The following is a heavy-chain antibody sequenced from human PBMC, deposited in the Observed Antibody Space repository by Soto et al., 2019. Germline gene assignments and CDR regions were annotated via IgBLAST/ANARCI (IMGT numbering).Heavy chain of an antibody. CDR3: ARMTYYYGSGSYYFDY. Sequence: QVQLVQSGAEVKKPGASVKVSCKASGYTFTSYGISWVRQAPGQGLEWMGWISAYNGNTNYAQKLQGRVTMTTDTSTSTAYLELRSVRSDDTDVYYCARMTYYYGSGSYYFDYWGQGTLVTVSS. D-gene: IGHD3-10*01. J-gene: IGHJ4*02. CDR1: GYTFTSYG. CDR2: ISAYNGNT. V-gene: IGHV1-18*01.